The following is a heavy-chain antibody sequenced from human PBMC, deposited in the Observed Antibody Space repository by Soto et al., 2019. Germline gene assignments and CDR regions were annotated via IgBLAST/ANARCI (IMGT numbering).Heavy chain of an antibody. V-gene: IGHV3-21*01. J-gene: IGHJ6*02. CDR3: ARDGGYCSGGSRYYYYGMDV. D-gene: IGHD2-15*01. CDR1: GFTFSSYS. CDR2: ISSSSSYI. Sequence: GGSLRLSCAASGFTFSSYSMNWVRQAPGKGLEWVSSISSSSSYIYYADSVKGRLTISRDNAKNSLYLQMNSLRAEDTAVYYCARDGGYCSGGSRYYYYGMDVWGQGTTVTVSS.